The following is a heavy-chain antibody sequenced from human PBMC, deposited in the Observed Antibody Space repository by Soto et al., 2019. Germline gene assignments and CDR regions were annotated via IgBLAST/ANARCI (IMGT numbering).Heavy chain of an antibody. J-gene: IGHJ4*02. CDR1: GYNVGSYA. Sequence: DVHLLESGGGLVQPGGSLRLSCVASGYNVGSYAMMWVRQAPGKGLEWISTIGGGGIGSYYADSVKGWFTISRGNSQDSLFLQMNSLIAEDTGVYYCAKDPRLELRGVDSWGQGTQVTVSS. CDR2: IGGGGIGS. CDR3: AKDPRLELRGVDS. V-gene: IGHV3-23*01. D-gene: IGHD1-7*01.